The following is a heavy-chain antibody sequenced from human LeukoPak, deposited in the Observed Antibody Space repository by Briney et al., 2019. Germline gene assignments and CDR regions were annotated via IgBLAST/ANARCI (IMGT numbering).Heavy chain of an antibody. CDR1: GGSISSYY. D-gene: IGHD3-22*01. J-gene: IGHJ4*02. V-gene: IGHV4-59*08. CDR3: ASHGYDGRPFDY. Sequence: SETLSLTCTVSGGSISSYYWSWIRQPPGKGLEWIGYIYYSGSTNYNPSLKSRVTISVDTSKNQFSLKLSSVTAADTAVYYCASHGYDGRPFDYWGQGTLVTVSS. CDR2: IYYSGST.